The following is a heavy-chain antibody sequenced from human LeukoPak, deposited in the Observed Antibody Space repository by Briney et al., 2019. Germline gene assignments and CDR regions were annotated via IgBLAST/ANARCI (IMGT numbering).Heavy chain of an antibody. CDR3: ARSGLFQKWTDVDAFDV. CDR1: GFTFSKYW. D-gene: IGHD3-3*01. V-gene: IGHV3-7*01. Sequence: GGSLRLSCAASGFTFSKYWMNWVRQAPGKGLEWVADMKQDGSEKYYVDSVRGRFTISRDNAKNSLYLQMNSLRAEDTAVYFCARSGLFQKWTDVDAFDVWGQGTMVTVSS. J-gene: IGHJ3*01. CDR2: MKQDGSEK.